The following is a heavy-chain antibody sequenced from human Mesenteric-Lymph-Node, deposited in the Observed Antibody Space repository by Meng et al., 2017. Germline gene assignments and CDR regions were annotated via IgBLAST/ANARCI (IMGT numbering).Heavy chain of an antibody. V-gene: IGHV1-69*18. D-gene: IGHD5-24*01. J-gene: IGHJ4*02. Sequence: QREQSGAGVKAPGSSVNASYNAADSPFSKYTISGVQQARGQGVEWMGRITSIFSTANYQQKLDGRVTITEDASTSTAFMEMGSLRSENTVLYYWRQGNGYRSGYFDSWGQGTLVTVFS. CDR3: RQGNGYRSGYFDS. CDR2: ITSIFSTA. CDR1: DSPFSKYT.